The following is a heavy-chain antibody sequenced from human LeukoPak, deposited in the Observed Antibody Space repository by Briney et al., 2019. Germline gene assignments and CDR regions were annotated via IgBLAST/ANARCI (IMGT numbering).Heavy chain of an antibody. V-gene: IGHV4-34*01. CDR3: ARGHAGGAFDI. J-gene: IGHJ3*02. D-gene: IGHD2-15*01. CDR2: INHSGST. CDR1: GGSFSGYY. Sequence: SETLSLTCAVYGGSFSGYYWSWIRQPPGKGLEWIGEINHSGSTNYNPSLKSRVTISVDTSKNQFSLKLSSVTAADTAVYYCARGHAGGAFDIWGQGTMVTVSS.